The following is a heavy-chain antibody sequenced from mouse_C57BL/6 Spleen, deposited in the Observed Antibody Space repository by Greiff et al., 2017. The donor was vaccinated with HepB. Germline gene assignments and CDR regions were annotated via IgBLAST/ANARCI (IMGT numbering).Heavy chain of an antibody. CDR3: ARDRKDYYAMDY. V-gene: IGHV1-80*01. CDR1: GYAFSSYW. J-gene: IGHJ4*01. CDR2: IYPGDGDT. D-gene: IGHD2-14*01. Sequence: VQLQQSGAELVKPGASVKISCKASGYAFSSYWMNWVKQRPGKGLEWIGQIYPGDGDTNYNGKFKGKATLTADKSSSTAYMQLSSLTSEDSAVYFCARDRKDYYAMDYWGQGTSVTVSS.